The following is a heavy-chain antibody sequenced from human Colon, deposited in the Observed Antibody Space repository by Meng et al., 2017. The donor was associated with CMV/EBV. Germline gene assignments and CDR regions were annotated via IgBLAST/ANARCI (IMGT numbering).Heavy chain of an antibody. Sequence: GESLKISCAASGFTFSSYWMSWVRQAPGKGLEWVANIKQDGSEKYYVDSVKGRFTISRDNAKNSLNLQMNSLRAEDTAVYYCAREGDLVVVPGSTRSPGGNDYWGQGTLVTVSS. CDR3: AREGDLVVVPGSTRSPGGNDY. D-gene: IGHD2-21*01. J-gene: IGHJ4*02. CDR2: IKQDGSEK. V-gene: IGHV3-7*01. CDR1: GFTFSSYW.